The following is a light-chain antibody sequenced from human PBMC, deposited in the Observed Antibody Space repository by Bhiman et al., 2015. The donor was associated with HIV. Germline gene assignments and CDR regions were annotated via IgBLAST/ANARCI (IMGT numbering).Light chain of an antibody. CDR2: DNN. Sequence: QSVLTQPPSVSAAPGQKVTISCSGSSSNIGNNYVSWYQQLPGTAPKLLIYDNNKRPSGIPDRFSGSKSGTSATLDITGLQTGDEADYYCGTWDSRLANMVFGGGTKLTVL. CDR3: GTWDSRLANMV. CDR1: SSNIGNNY. J-gene: IGLJ2*01. V-gene: IGLV1-51*01.